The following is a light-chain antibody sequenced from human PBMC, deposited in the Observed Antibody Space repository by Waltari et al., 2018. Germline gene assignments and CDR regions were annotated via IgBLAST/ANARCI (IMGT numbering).Light chain of an antibody. CDR2: WAS. V-gene: IGKV4-1*01. CDR1: QSVLYSSHNKNY. Sequence: DIVMTQSPDSLAVSLGERATINCKSSQSVLYSSHNKNYLAWYQQKPGQPPKLLIYWASTREYGVPDRCSGSGSGTDFTLTISSLQAEDVAVYYCQQYHSTPWAFGQGTKVEIK. J-gene: IGKJ1*01. CDR3: QQYHSTPWA.